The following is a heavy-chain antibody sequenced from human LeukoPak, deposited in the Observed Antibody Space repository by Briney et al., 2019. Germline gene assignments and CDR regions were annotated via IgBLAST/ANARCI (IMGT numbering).Heavy chain of an antibody. CDR1: GGSISSGGYY. CDR2: IYYSGST. Sequence: PSQTLSLTCTVSGGSISSGGYYWSWIRQHPGKGLEWIGYIYYSGSTYYNPSLKSRVSISIDTSKNQFSLKLNSVTAADTAVYYCARDLLTGYYKGWYFDLWGRGTLVTVSS. D-gene: IGHD3-9*01. CDR3: ARDLLTGYYKGWYFDL. V-gene: IGHV4-31*03. J-gene: IGHJ2*01.